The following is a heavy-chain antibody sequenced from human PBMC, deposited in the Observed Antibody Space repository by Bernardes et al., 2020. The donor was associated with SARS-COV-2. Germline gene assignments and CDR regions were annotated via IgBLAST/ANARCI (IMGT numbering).Heavy chain of an antibody. CDR3: ARLSELNWFDP. CDR2: IYYSGST. J-gene: IGHJ5*02. D-gene: IGHD1-26*01. Sequence: SETLSLTCTVSGASISSSTYYWGWSRQPPGKGLEWIGSIYYSGSTYYNPSFKSRVTISVDTSKNQFSLRLSSVTAADTAVYYCARLSELNWFDPWGQGTLVTVSS. V-gene: IGHV4-39*01. CDR1: GASISSSTYY.